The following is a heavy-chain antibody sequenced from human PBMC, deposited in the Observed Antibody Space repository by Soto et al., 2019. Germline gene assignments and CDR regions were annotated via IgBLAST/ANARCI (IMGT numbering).Heavy chain of an antibody. CDR1: RISFSNYW. J-gene: IGHJ1*01. CDR3: AKDQEWELPAVYFQH. V-gene: IGHV3-23*01. Sequence: GALRLSCAASRISFSNYWMSWVRQAPGKGLEWVSAISGSGGSTYYADSVKGRFTISRDNSKNTLYLQMNSLRAEDTAVYYCAKDQEWELPAVYFQHWGQGTLVTVSS. D-gene: IGHD1-26*01. CDR2: ISGSGGST.